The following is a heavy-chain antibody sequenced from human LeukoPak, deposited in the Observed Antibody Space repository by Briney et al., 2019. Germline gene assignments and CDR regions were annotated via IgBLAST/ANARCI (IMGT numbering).Heavy chain of an antibody. V-gene: IGHV3-23*01. J-gene: IGHJ4*02. CDR1: GFTFSSSA. CDR2: ISGNGGST. CDR3: ASQKENFYDSSGNN. D-gene: IGHD3-22*01. Sequence: GGSLRLSCAASGFTFSSSAMSWVRQAPGKGLEWVSAISGNGGSTYYADSVKGRFTISRDNSKNTLYLQMNSLRAEDTAAYFCASQKENFYDSSGNNWGQGTLVTVSS.